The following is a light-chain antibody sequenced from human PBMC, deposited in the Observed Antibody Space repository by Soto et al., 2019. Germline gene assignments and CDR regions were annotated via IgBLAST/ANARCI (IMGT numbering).Light chain of an antibody. CDR1: QSISNY. J-gene: IGKJ3*01. Sequence: DIQMTQSPSSLSASVGDSVTITCRASQSISNYLNWYQQKPGKAPKLLVYAASSLQSGVPSRFSGSRSETDFTITISSLQPEDFATYYCQQSYSTPFTFGPGTKVDIK. CDR3: QQSYSTPFT. CDR2: AAS. V-gene: IGKV1-39*01.